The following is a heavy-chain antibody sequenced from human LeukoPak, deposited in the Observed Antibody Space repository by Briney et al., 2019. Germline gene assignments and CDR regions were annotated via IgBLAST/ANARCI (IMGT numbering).Heavy chain of an antibody. V-gene: IGHV1-2*02. CDR1: GYTFTGYY. CDR3: ARAKLDDCGGVCDQYFQH. CDR2: INPNSGGT. Sequence: ASVKVSCKASGYTFTGYYMHWVRQAPGQGLEWMGWINPNSGGTNFAQKFQGRITLTRDTSINTAYMELSSLRSDDTAVYYCARAKLDDCGGVCDQYFQHWGQGTLVTVSS. J-gene: IGHJ1*01. D-gene: IGHD2-21*02.